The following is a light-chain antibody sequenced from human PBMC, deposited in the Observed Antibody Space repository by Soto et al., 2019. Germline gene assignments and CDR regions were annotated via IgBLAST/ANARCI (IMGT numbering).Light chain of an antibody. V-gene: IGKV1-5*01. J-gene: IGKJ1*01. CDR3: QHYKMYSPWT. CDR1: QSITTW. Sequence: DIQMTQSPSTVSASVGDSVTITCRASQSITTWLAWYQQRPWKAPKLLIYDVSSLQSGVPSRFSGSGSGTEFTLTISSLQPDDFATYYCQHYKMYSPWTFGQGTKVDI. CDR2: DVS.